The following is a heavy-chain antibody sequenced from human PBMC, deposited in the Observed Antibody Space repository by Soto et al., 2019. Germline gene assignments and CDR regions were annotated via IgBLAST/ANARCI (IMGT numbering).Heavy chain of an antibody. V-gene: IGHV3-73*01. J-gene: IGHJ6*03. D-gene: IGHD5-12*01. CDR3: CGYADYYMDV. CDR1: GFTFSGSA. Sequence: GSLRLSCAASGFTFSGSAMHWVRQASGKGLEWVGRIRSKANSYATAYAASVKGRFTISRDDSKNTAYLQMNSLKTEDTAVYYCCGYADYYMDVWGKGTTVTVSS. CDR2: IRSKANSYAT.